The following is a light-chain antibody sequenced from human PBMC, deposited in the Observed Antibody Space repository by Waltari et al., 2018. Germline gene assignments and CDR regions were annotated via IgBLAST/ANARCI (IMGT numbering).Light chain of an antibody. J-gene: IGKJ2*01. Sequence: TGQATQVITTSLNWFQQKPGEAPRLLIYDASTLQPGVPSRFSGTGSATGFSLTITSLQLDDSATYYCQQFHSLPYTFARGTKLHIK. CDR3: QQFHSLPYT. CDR2: DAS. V-gene: IGKV1-33*01. CDR1: QVITTS.